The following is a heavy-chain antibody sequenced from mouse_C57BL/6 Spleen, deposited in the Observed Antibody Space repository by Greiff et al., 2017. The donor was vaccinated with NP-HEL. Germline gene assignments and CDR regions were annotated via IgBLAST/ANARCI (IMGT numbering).Heavy chain of an antibody. J-gene: IGHJ1*03. CDR2: IDPSDSYT. Sequence: VQLQQPGAELVMPGASVKLSCKASGYTFTSYWMHWVKQRPGQGLEWIGEIDPSDSYTNYNQKFKGKSTLTVDKSSSTAYMQLSSLTSEDSAVYYCARRVITTVVAHWYFDVWGTGTTVTVSS. D-gene: IGHD1-1*01. CDR1: GYTFTSYW. CDR3: ARRVITTVVAHWYFDV. V-gene: IGHV1-69*01.